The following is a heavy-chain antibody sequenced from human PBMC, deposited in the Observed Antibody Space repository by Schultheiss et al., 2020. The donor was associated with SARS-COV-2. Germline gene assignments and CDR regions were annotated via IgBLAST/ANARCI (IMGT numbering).Heavy chain of an antibody. D-gene: IGHD3-16*02. Sequence: GGSLRLSCAASGFTFSSYAMSWVRQAPGKGLEWVSYISSSSSTIYYADSVKGRFTISRENAKNSLYLQMNSLKTEDTAVYYCTRDRLRYRYWFDPWGQGTLVTVSS. V-gene: IGHV3-48*01. CDR1: GFTFSSYA. CDR2: ISSSSSTI. CDR3: TRDRLRYRYWFDP. J-gene: IGHJ5*02.